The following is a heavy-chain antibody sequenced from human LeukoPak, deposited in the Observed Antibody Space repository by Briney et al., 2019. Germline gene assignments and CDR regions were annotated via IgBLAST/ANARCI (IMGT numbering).Heavy chain of an antibody. CDR1: GFTFSSYG. CDR3: ARDVGELLFIFDY. V-gene: IGHV3-33*01. CDR2: IWYDGSNK. D-gene: IGHD1-26*01. Sequence: PGRSLRLSCAASGFTFSSYGIHWVRQAPGKGLEWVAVIWYDGSNKYYADSVKGRFTISRDNSKNTLYLQMNSLRAEDTAVYYCARDVGELLFIFDYWGQGTLVTVSS. J-gene: IGHJ4*02.